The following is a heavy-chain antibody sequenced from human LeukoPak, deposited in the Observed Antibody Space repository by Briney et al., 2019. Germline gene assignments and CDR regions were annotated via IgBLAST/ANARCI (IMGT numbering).Heavy chain of an antibody. CDR1: GYTFTSYD. CDR3: ARDLRYFDWLPSYYYYGMDV. D-gene: IGHD3-9*01. J-gene: IGHJ6*02. CDR2: MNPNSGNT. V-gene: IGHV1-8*01. Sequence: ASVKVSCKASGYTFTSYDINWVRQATGQGLEWMGWMNPNSGNTGYAQKFQGRVTMTRNTSISTAYMELSSLRSEDTAVYYCARDLRYFDWLPSYYYYGMDVWGQETTVTVSS.